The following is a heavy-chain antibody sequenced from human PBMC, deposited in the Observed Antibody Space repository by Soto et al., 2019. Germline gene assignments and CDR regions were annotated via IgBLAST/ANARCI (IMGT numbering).Heavy chain of an antibody. Sequence: GESLKISCKGSGYSFTSYWIVWVRQMPGKGLEWMGIIYPGDSDTRYSPSFQGHVTISADKSISTAYLQWSSLKASDTAMYYCASIAAAGTGYYYYGMDVWGQGTTVTVSS. V-gene: IGHV5-51*01. D-gene: IGHD6-13*01. CDR2: IYPGDSDT. CDR3: ASIAAAGTGYYYYGMDV. CDR1: GYSFTSYW. J-gene: IGHJ6*02.